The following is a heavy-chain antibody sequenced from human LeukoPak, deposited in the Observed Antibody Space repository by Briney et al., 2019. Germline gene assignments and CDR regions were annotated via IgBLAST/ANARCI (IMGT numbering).Heavy chain of an antibody. J-gene: IGHJ3*02. D-gene: IGHD4-17*01. V-gene: IGHV4-59*08. CDR3: ARLLNNDNAGDPDTFDM. Sequence: PSETLSLTCSVSGGSITSHYWSWIRQSPGKGLEWISDISYTGSPRYNPAFQSRGTISLDTSKTHLSLKLTPVTAADTSVYYCARLLNNDNAGDPDTFDMWGPGTMVTVSS. CDR1: GGSITSHY. CDR2: ISYTGSP.